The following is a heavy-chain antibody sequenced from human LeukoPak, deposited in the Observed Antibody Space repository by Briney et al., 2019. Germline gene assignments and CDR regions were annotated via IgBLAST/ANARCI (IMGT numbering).Heavy chain of an antibody. CDR2: INPFRGCS. Sequence: GVSVKVSCKASGYTFTSYYIDWVRQAPGQGLEWMGVINPFRGCSRYAQKFQGRVTMTGEMSTRTVYIELSSLTSADTAVYYCARGSTDDYWGQGTPDT. J-gene: IGHJ4*02. V-gene: IGHV1-46*01. CDR1: GYTFTSYY. CDR3: ARGSTDDY.